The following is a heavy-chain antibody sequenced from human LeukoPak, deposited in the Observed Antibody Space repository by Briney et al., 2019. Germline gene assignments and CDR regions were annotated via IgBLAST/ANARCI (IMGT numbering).Heavy chain of an antibody. Sequence: SQTLSLTCAISGDSVSSNSATWNWNRQSPSRGLEWLGKTYYRYKWYNGYAISVKSRVKINPGTSKNQFSLQLTSVTPAVKAIYYCARTYKGEHDYWGQGTLVTVSS. V-gene: IGHV6-1*01. CDR2: TYYRYKWYN. J-gene: IGHJ4*02. CDR3: ARTYKGEHDY. D-gene: IGHD1-1*01. CDR1: GDSVSSNSAT.